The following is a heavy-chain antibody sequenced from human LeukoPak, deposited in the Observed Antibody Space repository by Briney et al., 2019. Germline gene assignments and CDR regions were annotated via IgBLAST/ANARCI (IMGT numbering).Heavy chain of an antibody. V-gene: IGHV3-74*01. CDR1: GFTFIAYW. Sequence: GGSLRLSCAASGFTFIAYWMHCVRHAPGKGLVWVSRVKYDGSTTTYADSVRGRFTISRDSAKNTLYLQMNTVRRGDTDVYYCTRDLNWLLFDYWGQGTLVTVSS. CDR3: TRDLNWLLFDY. D-gene: IGHD3-9*01. J-gene: IGHJ4*02. CDR2: VKYDGSTT.